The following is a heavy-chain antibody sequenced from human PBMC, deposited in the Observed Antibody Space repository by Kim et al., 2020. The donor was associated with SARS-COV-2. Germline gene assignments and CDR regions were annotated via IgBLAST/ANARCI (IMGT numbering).Heavy chain of an antibody. J-gene: IGHJ4*02. D-gene: IGHD5-12*01. CDR3: ARDTGLSGYDFFDY. V-gene: IGHV1-3*01. CDR1: GYTFTSYA. CDR2: INAGNGNT. Sequence: ASVKVSCKASGYTFTSYAMHWVRQAPGQRLEWMGWINAGNGNTKYSQKFQGRVTITRDTSASTAYMELSSLRSEDTAVYYCARDTGLSGYDFFDYWGQGTLVTVSS.